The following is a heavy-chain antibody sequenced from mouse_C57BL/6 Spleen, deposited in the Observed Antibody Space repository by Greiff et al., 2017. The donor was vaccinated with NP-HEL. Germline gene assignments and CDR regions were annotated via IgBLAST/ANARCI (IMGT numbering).Heavy chain of an antibody. Sequence: QVQLQQSGPGLVQPSQSLSITCTVSGFSLTSYGVHWVRQSPGKGLEWLGVIWRGGSTDYNAAFMSRLSITKDNSKSQVFFKMNSLQADDTAIYYCAKNWGITTGPYYYAMDYWGQGTSVTVSS. CDR1: GFSLTSYG. CDR3: AKNWGITTGPYYYAMDY. D-gene: IGHD2-4*01. V-gene: IGHV2-5*01. CDR2: IWRGGST. J-gene: IGHJ4*01.